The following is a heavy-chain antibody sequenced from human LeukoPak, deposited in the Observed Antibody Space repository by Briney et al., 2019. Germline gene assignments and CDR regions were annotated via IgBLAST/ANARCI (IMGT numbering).Heavy chain of an antibody. Sequence: ASVKVSCKVSGYTLTELSMHWVRQAPGKGLEWMGGFDPEDGETIYAQKFQGRVTMTEDTSTDTAYMELSSLRSEDTAVYYCATDWITMIDGRGRGYYGMDVWGQGTTVTVSS. D-gene: IGHD3-22*01. V-gene: IGHV1-24*01. J-gene: IGHJ6*02. CDR1: GYTLTELS. CDR2: FDPEDGET. CDR3: ATDWITMIDGRGRGYYGMDV.